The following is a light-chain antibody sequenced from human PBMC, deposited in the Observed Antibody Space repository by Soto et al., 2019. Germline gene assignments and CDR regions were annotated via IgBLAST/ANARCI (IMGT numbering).Light chain of an antibody. V-gene: IGKV3-15*01. CDR2: GAS. CDR1: QSVSSN. Sequence: EIVMTQSPATLSVSPGERATLSCRASQSVSSNLAWYQQKPGQAPRLLISGASTRATGIPVRFSGSGSGTEFTLTISSLQSEDFAVYYCQQYNNWPSITFGQGTRLEIK. J-gene: IGKJ5*01. CDR3: QQYNNWPSIT.